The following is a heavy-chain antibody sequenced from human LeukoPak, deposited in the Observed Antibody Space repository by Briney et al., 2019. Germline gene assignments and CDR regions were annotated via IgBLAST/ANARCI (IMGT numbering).Heavy chain of an antibody. CDR2: IYYSGST. CDR3: ARTNWNGGYYFDY. J-gene: IGHJ4*02. CDR1: GGSVNSGGYY. V-gene: IGHV4-61*08. Sequence: PSETLSLTCTVSGGSVNSGGYYWSWIRQPPGTGLEWIGYIYYSGSTNYKSSLKSRVTISLDTSKNQFSLKLSSVTAADTAVFYCARTNWNGGYYFDYWGQGTLVTVSS. D-gene: IGHD1-1*01.